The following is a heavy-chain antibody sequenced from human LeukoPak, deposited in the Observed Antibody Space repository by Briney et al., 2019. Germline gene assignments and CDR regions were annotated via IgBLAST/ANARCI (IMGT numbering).Heavy chain of an antibody. Sequence: WGSLRLSCAVSGFTFSCYSMNWVRQAPGKGLEWLSYISSSSSTIYYADSVKGRFTISRDNAKNSLYLQMNSLRDEDTAVYYCATNLAIHFDYWGQGTLVTVSS. D-gene: IGHD2-21*01. J-gene: IGHJ4*02. V-gene: IGHV3-48*02. CDR2: ISSSSSTI. CDR1: GFTFSCYS. CDR3: ATNLAIHFDY.